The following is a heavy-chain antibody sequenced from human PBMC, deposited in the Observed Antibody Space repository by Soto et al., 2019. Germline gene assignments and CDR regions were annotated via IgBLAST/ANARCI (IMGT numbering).Heavy chain of an antibody. D-gene: IGHD6-13*01. Sequence: EVQLLESGGGLVQPGGSLRLSCAASGFTFSSYAMSWVRQAPGKGLEWVSAISGSGGSTYYADSVKGRFTISRDNSXXTLYLQMNSLRAEDTAVYYCEKENGYSSSWFEFDYWGQGTLVTVSS. CDR3: EKENGYSSSWFEFDY. CDR1: GFTFSSYA. CDR2: ISGSGGST. J-gene: IGHJ4*02. V-gene: IGHV3-23*01.